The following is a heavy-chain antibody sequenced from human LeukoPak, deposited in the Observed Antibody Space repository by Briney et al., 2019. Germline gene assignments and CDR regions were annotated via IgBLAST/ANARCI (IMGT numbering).Heavy chain of an antibody. CDR1: GYSFTSHY. CDR3: ARSIAVAGTGRYYYMDV. J-gene: IGHJ6*03. CDR2: INPTGSST. Sequence: ASVKVSCKASGYSFTSHYMHWVRQAPGQGLEWLGLINPTGSSTLYAQKFQGRVTMTRDMSTTTAYMELRSLRSDDTAVYYCARSIAVAGTGRYYYMDVWGKGTTVTISS. V-gene: IGHV1-46*01. D-gene: IGHD6-19*01.